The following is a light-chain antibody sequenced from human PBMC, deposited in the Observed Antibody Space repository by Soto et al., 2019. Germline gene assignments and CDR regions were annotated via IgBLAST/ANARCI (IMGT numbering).Light chain of an antibody. V-gene: IGKV2-40*01. Sequence: DVVMTQTPLSLTVTPGEPASISCRSSQSLLDSDDGNTNLNWYLQKPGQSPQLLIYTVSFRASGGTDRLSGSGSSTDFTLKISRVEAEDVGVYYCMQRIEFPRNVGVATKVDIK. CDR2: TVS. CDR3: MQRIEFPRN. J-gene: IGKJ4*01. CDR1: QSLLDSDDGNTN.